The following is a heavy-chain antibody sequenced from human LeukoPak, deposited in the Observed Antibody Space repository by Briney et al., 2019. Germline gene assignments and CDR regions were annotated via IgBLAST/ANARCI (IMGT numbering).Heavy chain of an antibody. CDR2: MNPNSGNT. Sequence: ASVKVSCKASGYTFTSYDINWVRQATGQGLEWMVWMNPNSGNTGYAQKFQGRVTMTRNTSISTAYMELSSLRSEDTHVYFCVGTAAGTSPYYYYMDVWGKGTTVTVSS. CDR3: VGTAAGTSPYYYYMDV. CDR1: GYTFTSYD. D-gene: IGHD6-13*01. V-gene: IGHV1-8*01. J-gene: IGHJ6*03.